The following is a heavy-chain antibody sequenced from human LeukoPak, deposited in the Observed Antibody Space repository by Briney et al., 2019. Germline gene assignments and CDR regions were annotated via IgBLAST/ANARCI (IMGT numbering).Heavy chain of an antibody. V-gene: IGHV3-53*01. J-gene: IGHJ4*02. CDR2: IYSGGST. Sequence: GGSLRLSCAASGFTVSSNYMSWVRQAPGKGLEWVSVIYSGGSTDYADPVKGRFTISRDNSKNTLYLQMNSLRAEDTAVYYCALQNDSSPFDYWGQGTLVTVSS. D-gene: IGHD3-22*01. CDR3: ALQNDSSPFDY. CDR1: GFTVSSNY.